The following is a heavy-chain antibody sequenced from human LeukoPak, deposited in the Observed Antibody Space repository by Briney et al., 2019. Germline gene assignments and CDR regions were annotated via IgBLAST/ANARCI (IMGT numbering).Heavy chain of an antibody. CDR2: ISSSGSTI. D-gene: IGHD1-7*01. V-gene: IGHV3-11*01. CDR3: ARGPQSGTTWLYYFDY. J-gene: IGHJ4*02. Sequence: GGSLRLSCAASGFTFSDYYMSWIRQAPGKGLEWVSYISSSGSTIYYADSVKGRFTISRDNAKNSLYLQMNSLRAEDTAVYYCARGPQSGTTWLYYFDYWGQGTLVTVSS. CDR1: GFTFSDYY.